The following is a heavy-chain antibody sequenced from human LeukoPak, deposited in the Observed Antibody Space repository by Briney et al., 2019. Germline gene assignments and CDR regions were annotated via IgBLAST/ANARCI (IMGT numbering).Heavy chain of an antibody. D-gene: IGHD3-22*01. CDR3: ARNDSSGYFDY. CDR2: VYHSGST. V-gene: IGHV4-38-2*01. Sequence: SETLYLTCAVSDYSISSGNYWGWIRQPPGKGLEWIGSVYHSGSTHYSPSLKSRVTIAVDTSKNQFSLKLSSVTAADTAVYYCARNDSSGYFDYWGQGTLVTVSS. CDR1: DYSISSGNY. J-gene: IGHJ4*02.